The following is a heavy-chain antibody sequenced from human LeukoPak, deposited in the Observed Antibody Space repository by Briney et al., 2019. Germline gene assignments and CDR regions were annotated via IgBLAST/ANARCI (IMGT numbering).Heavy chain of an antibody. J-gene: IGHJ4*02. V-gene: IGHV3-7*01. Sequence: PGGSLRLSCAASGFTFSSYWMSWVRQAPGKGLEWVANIKQDGSEKHYVDSVKGRFTISRDNAKNTLYLQMNSLRAEDTAVYYCAGGRDSSELYFDSWGQGTLVTVSS. CDR1: GFTFSSYW. D-gene: IGHD2-15*01. CDR3: AGGRDSSELYFDS. CDR2: IKQDGSEK.